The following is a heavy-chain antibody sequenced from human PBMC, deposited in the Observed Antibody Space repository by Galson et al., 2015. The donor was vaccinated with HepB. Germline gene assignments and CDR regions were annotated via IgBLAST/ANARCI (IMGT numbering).Heavy chain of an antibody. CDR3: AKDIAAQRGYYYYYYGMDV. CDR2: ISYDGSNK. Sequence: SLRLSCAASGFTFSSYGMHWVRQAPGKGLEWVAVISYDGSNKYYADSVKGRYTISRDNSKNTLYLQMNSLRAEDTAVYYCAKDIAAQRGYYYYYYGMDVWGQGTTVTVSS. V-gene: IGHV3-30*18. CDR1: GFTFSSYG. D-gene: IGHD6-6*01. J-gene: IGHJ6*02.